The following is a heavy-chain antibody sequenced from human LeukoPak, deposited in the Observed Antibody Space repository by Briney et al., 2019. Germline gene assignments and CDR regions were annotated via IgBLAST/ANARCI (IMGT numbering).Heavy chain of an antibody. CDR3: ARDSAPASTPGIINWSDP. J-gene: IGHJ5*02. Sequence: APVKVSCKAFGYTFSGYYMHWVRQAPGQGLGWMGWIDPKSGGTNYARQFQGRVTMTRDTSINTAYMELRWLRSDDTAVYYCARDSAPASTPGIINWSDPWGRGTLVSVSS. V-gene: IGHV1-2*02. CDR2: IDPKSGGT. D-gene: IGHD3-10*01. CDR1: GYTFSGYY.